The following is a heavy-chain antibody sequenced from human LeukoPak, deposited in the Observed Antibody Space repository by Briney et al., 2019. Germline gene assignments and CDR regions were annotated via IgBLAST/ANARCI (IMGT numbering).Heavy chain of an antibody. J-gene: IGHJ5*02. CDR3: ASRFSSSSGFDP. CDR2: IYTSGST. V-gene: IGHV4-4*07. Sequence: SETLSLTCTVSGGSISSYYWNWIRQPAGKGLEWIARIYTSGSTNYNPSLKSRVTMSVDTSKNQFSLKLSSVTAADTAVYYCASRFSSSSGFDPWGQGTLVTVSS. CDR1: GGSISSYY. D-gene: IGHD6-6*01.